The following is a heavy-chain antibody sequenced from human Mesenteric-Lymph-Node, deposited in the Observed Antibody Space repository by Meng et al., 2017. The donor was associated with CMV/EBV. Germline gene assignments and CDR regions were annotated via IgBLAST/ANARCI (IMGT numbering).Heavy chain of an antibody. CDR1: GFGFSSYA. Sequence: GESLKISCPASGFGFSSYAMQWVRQAPGKGLEWVAAISYDGGSKYYAEPVKGRFTISRDNSKNVLYLQINSLRGDDTALYYCARSRRVEPRLFDYWGQGTLVTVSS. J-gene: IGHJ4*02. V-gene: IGHV3-30-3*01. D-gene: IGHD1-14*01. CDR2: ISYDGGSK. CDR3: ARSRRVEPRLFDY.